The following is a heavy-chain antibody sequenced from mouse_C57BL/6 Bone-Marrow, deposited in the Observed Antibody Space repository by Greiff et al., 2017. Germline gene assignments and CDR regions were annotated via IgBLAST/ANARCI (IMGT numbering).Heavy chain of an antibody. V-gene: IGHV1-55*01. CDR3: ARNYGTVYYFDY. CDR2: IYPGSGST. CDR1: GYTFTSYW. Sequence: QVQLQQPGAELVKPGASVKMSCKASGYTFTSYWITWVKQRPGQGLEWIGDIYPGSGSTNYNEKFKSKATLTVDTSSSTAYMQLSSLTSEDSAIYYCARNYGTVYYFDYWGQGTTLTVSS. D-gene: IGHD1-1*01. J-gene: IGHJ2*01.